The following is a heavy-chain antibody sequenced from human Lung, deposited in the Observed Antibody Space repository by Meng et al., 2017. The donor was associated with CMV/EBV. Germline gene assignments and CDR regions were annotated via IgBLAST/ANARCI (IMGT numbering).Heavy chain of an antibody. CDR1: GFTVSDNY. J-gene: IGHJ6*02. D-gene: IGHD3-10*01. Sequence: SXAASGFTVSDNYMSSVRQAPGKGLEWVSVIYSGGSTYYADSVKGRFTISRDNSKNTLYLQMNSLRAEDTAVYYCARDLEWFGSGGYFGMDVWGQGTTVTVSS. CDR3: ARDLEWFGSGGYFGMDV. V-gene: IGHV3-66*02. CDR2: IYSGGST.